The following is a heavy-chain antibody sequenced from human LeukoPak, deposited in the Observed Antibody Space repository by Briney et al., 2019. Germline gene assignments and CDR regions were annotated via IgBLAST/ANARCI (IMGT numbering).Heavy chain of an antibody. CDR2: ISSSSSYI. Sequence: PVGSLRLSCAASGFTFSSYSMNWVRQAPGKGLEWVSSISSSSSYIYYADSVKGRFTISRDNAKNSLYLQMNSLRAEDTAVYYCAREVYGIVATIYDYWGQGTLVTVSS. D-gene: IGHD5-12*01. CDR1: GFTFSSYS. CDR3: AREVYGIVATIYDY. J-gene: IGHJ4*02. V-gene: IGHV3-21*01.